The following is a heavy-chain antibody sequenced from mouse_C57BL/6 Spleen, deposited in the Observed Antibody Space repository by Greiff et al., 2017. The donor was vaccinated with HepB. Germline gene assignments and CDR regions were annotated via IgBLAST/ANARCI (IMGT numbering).Heavy chain of an antibody. J-gene: IGHJ4*01. CDR1: GYTFTSYW. CDR2: IDPNSGGT. V-gene: IGHV1-72*01. Sequence: QQSCKASGYTFTSYWMHWVKQRPGRGLEWIGRIDPNSGGTKYNEKFKSKATLTVDKPSSTAYMQLSSLTSEDSAVYYCARKGVGDYAMDYWGQGTSVTVSS. CDR3: ARKGVGDYAMDY. D-gene: IGHD1-1*02.